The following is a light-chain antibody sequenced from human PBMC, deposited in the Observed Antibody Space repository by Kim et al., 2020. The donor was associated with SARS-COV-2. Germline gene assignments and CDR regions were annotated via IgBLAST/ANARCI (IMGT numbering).Light chain of an antibody. CDR3: SSYTTNNIFYV. Sequence: QSALTQPASVSGSPGQSITISCIGTSSDIGAYNWVAWYQQHPGKVPKLIIYDVSNRPSGVSNRFSGSQSGNTASLTISGLQAEDEADYYCSSYTTNNIFYVFGTGTKVTV. J-gene: IGLJ1*01. CDR2: DVS. V-gene: IGLV2-14*03. CDR1: SSDIGAYNW.